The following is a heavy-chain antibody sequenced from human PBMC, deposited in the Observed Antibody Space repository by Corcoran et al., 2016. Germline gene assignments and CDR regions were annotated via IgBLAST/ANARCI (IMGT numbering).Heavy chain of an antibody. CDR1: GLTFSGNW. V-gene: IGHV3-7*01. Sequence: EVQLVESGGGLVQPGGSLRLSCGASGLTFSGNWMSWVRQAPGKGLEWVANIKADGSEKYYVDSVEGRFTISRDNAKNSLYLQMNSLRDDDTAVYYCAREASGRGGMDVWGQGTTVTVSS. D-gene: IGHD3-10*01. J-gene: IGHJ6*02. CDR3: AREASGRGGMDV. CDR2: IKADGSEK.